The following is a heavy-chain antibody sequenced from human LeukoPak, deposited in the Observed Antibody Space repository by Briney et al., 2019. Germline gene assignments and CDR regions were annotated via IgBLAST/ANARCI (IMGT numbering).Heavy chain of an antibody. CDR1: GFTFGDYL. CDR3: SRGSGWLSVY. D-gene: IGHD6-19*01. Sequence: GRSLRLSYTASGFTFGDYLMSWFRQAPGKGLEWIGFISGGTTEYAASVKGRFTISRDDSTSIAYLQMNSLTTEDTAVYYCSRGSGWLSVYWGQGTLVTVSS. V-gene: IGHV3-49*03. CDR2: ISGGTT. J-gene: IGHJ4*02.